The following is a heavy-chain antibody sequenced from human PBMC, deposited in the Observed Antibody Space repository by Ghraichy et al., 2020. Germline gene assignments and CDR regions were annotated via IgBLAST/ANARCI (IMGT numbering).Heavy chain of an antibody. J-gene: IGHJ6*03. V-gene: IGHV3-15*01. CDR2: IKSKTDGGTT. CDR3: TTANTAMVTGWTGDYYYYYMDV. D-gene: IGHD5-18*01. CDR1: GFTFSNAW. Sequence: RGSLRLSCAASGFTFSNAWMSWVRQAPGKGLEWVGRIKSKTDGGTTDYAAPVKGRFTISRDDSKNTLYLQMNSLKTEDTAVYYCTTANTAMVTGWTGDYYYYYMDVWGKGTTVTVSS.